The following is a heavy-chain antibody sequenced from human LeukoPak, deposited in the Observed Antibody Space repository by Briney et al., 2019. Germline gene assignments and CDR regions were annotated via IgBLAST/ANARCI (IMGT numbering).Heavy chain of an antibody. Sequence: SGGSLRLSCAASGFTFENHAMHWVRQVPGKGLEWVSGISGSGSAYYADSVKGRFSISRDKSKNTVYLQMDSLRAEDTAVYYCAKRGAEVGASVAPGDYWGQGTLLTVSS. V-gene: IGHV3-23*01. J-gene: IGHJ4*02. CDR3: AKRGAEVGASVAPGDY. CDR2: ISGSGSA. CDR1: GFTFENHA. D-gene: IGHD1-26*01.